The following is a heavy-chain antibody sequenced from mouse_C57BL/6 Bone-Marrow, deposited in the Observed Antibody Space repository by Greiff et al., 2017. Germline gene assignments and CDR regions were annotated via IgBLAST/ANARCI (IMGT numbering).Heavy chain of an antibody. CDR2: FYPGSGSI. V-gene: IGHV1-62-2*01. D-gene: IGHD2-5*01. Sequence: QVQLQQSGAELVKPGALVKLSCKASGYTFPEYTIHWVKQRSGQGLEWIGWFYPGSGSIKYNEKFKDKATLTADKSSSTVYMELSRLTSEDSAVYFGARHEDKGDSNQFEFAYWGQGTLVTVSA. CDR1: GYTFPEYT. J-gene: IGHJ3*01. CDR3: ARHEDKGDSNQFEFAY.